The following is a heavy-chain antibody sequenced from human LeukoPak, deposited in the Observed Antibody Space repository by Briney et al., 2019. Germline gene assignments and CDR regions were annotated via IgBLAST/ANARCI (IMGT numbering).Heavy chain of an antibody. CDR1: GFTFSSYW. J-gene: IGHJ4*02. Sequence: GGSLRLSCAASGFTFSSYWMSWVRQAPGKGLEWVANIKRDGSEKYYVDSVKGRFTISRDNAKSSLYLQMNSLRVEDTAVYYCARALTVAGTGYWGQGTLVTVSS. D-gene: IGHD6-19*01. CDR3: ARALTVAGTGY. V-gene: IGHV3-7*01. CDR2: IKRDGSEK.